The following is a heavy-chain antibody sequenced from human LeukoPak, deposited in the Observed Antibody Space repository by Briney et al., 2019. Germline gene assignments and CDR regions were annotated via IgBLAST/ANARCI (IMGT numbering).Heavy chain of an antibody. J-gene: IGHJ4*02. D-gene: IGHD3-9*01. Sequence: SETLSLNCAVYGGSFSGYYWSWIRQPPGKGLEWIGEINHSGSTNYNPSLKSRVTISVDTSKNQFSLKLSSVTAADTAVYYCASLRYFDWLFHGFAYWGQGTLVTVSS. CDR1: GGSFSGYY. CDR3: ASLRYFDWLFHGFAY. CDR2: INHSGST. V-gene: IGHV4-34*01.